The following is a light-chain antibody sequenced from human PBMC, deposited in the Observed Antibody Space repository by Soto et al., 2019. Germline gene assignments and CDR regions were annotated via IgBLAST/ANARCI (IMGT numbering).Light chain of an antibody. CDR3: LQYYDYPFT. CDR2: AIS. CDR1: QGIGNY. Sequence: DIQMTQSPSTLSGSVGDRVTITCRASQGIGNYLGWYQQKPGKGPKRPVYAISSFHSGVPSRFSGSGSGTEFTLTISSLQPEDFATYYCLQYYDYPFTFGQGTRLEIK. V-gene: IGKV1-17*01. J-gene: IGKJ5*01.